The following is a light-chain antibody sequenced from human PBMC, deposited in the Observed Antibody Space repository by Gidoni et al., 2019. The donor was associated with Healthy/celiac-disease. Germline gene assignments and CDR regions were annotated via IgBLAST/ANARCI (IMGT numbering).Light chain of an antibody. CDR3: QSADSSGTHVV. Sequence: SSELPQPPSVSVSPGQTARITCSGDALPKQYAYWYQQKPGQAPVLVIYKDSERPSGIPERFSGSSAGTTVTLTISGVQAEDEADYYCQSADSSGTHVVFGGGTKLTVL. V-gene: IGLV3-25*03. J-gene: IGLJ2*01. CDR1: ALPKQY. CDR2: KDS.